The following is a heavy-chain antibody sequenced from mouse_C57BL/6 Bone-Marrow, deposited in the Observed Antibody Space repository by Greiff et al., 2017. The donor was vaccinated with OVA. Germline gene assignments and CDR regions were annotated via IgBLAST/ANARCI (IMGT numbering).Heavy chain of an antibody. CDR1: GSTFTSYW. J-gene: IGHJ3*01. CDR2: IYPGSGGT. D-gene: IGHD1-1*02. CDR3: ARRKNGRRKRDWFAY. V-gene: IGHV1-55*01. Sequence: VQLQQPGAELVKPGASVKMSCKASGSTFTSYWLPWVKQRPGQGLEWIGDIYPGSGGTNYNEKFKGKATLTVDTSSSTAYMQLSSLTSEDSAVYYCARRKNGRRKRDWFAYWGQGTLVTVSA.